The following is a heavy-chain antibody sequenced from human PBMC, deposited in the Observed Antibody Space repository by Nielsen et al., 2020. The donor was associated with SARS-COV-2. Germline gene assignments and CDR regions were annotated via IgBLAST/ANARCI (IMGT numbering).Heavy chain of an antibody. Sequence: SETLSLTCTVSGGSISSYYWSWIRQPPGKGLEWIGEINHSGSTNYNPSLKSRVTISVDTSKNQFSLRLSSVTAADTAVYYCARGGVAGSIYWYFDLWGRGTLVTVSS. CDR3: ARGGVAGSIYWYFDL. V-gene: IGHV4-34*01. CDR1: GGSISSYY. J-gene: IGHJ2*01. CDR2: INHSGST. D-gene: IGHD6-19*01.